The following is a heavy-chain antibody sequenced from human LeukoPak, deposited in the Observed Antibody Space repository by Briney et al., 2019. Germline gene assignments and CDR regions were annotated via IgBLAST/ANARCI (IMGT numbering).Heavy chain of an antibody. J-gene: IGHJ4*02. CDR3: AKDNTHSSSWLYFDY. Sequence: GRSLRLSCAASGFTFDDYAMHWVRQAPGKGLEWVSGISWNSGSIGYADSVKGRFTISRDNAKNSLYLQMNSLRAEDTALYYCAKDNTHSSSWLYFDYWGQGTLVTVSS. CDR2: ISWNSGSI. V-gene: IGHV3-9*01. CDR1: GFTFDDYA. D-gene: IGHD6-13*01.